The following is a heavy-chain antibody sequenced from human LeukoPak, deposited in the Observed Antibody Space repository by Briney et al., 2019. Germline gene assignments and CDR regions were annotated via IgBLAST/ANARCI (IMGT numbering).Heavy chain of an antibody. J-gene: IGHJ2*01. CDR2: IYPDDSDT. V-gene: IGHV5-51*01. D-gene: IGHD6-19*01. CDR3: AREGSSGWYWYFDL. Sequence: GESLKISCKGSGYTFTNYWIGWVRQMPGKGLGWMGIIYPDDSDTRYSPSFQGQVTISADKSISTAYLQWNSLKASDTAMYYCAREGSSGWYWYFDLWGRGTLVTVSS. CDR1: GYTFTNYW.